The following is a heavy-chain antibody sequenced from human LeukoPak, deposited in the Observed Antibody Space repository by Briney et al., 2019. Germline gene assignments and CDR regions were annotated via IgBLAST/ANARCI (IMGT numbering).Heavy chain of an antibody. Sequence: SETLSLTCAVSGTSFSSYYWSWIRQPPGKGLEWIGEVNHSGYTNDNPSLKSRVTISVDTSKNQFSLRLRSVTAADTGVYFCARMTTGHDFWGQGTLVPVSS. J-gene: IGHJ4*02. CDR3: ARMTTGHDF. CDR1: GTSFSSYY. V-gene: IGHV4-34*01. D-gene: IGHD4-17*01. CDR2: VNHSGYT.